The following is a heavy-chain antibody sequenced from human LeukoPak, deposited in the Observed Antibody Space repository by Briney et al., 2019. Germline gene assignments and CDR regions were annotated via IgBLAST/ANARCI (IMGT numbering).Heavy chain of an antibody. J-gene: IGHJ4*02. CDR3: ARRYDYCGGDCFSFDY. Sequence: GEALKISCKGSGYSFTSYWIGWGRQMPGKGLGWMGIIYPGDSDTRYRPSFRGEVTISADKSMSTASLQWSSLKASDTAMYYCARRYDYCGGDCFSFDYWGQGTLVTVSS. CDR1: GYSFTSYW. V-gene: IGHV5-51*01. CDR2: IYPGDSDT. D-gene: IGHD2-21*02.